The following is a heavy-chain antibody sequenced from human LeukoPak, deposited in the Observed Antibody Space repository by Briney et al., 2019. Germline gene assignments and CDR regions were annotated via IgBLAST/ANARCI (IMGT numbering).Heavy chain of an antibody. J-gene: IGHJ5*02. Sequence: PSETLSLTCTVSGGSISSSSYYWGWIRQPPGEGLEWIGSIYYSGSTYYNPSLKSRVTISVDTSKNQFSLKLSSVTAADTAVYYCARDPSGYSSGEDGEFDPWGQGTLVTVSS. CDR1: GGSISSSSYY. V-gene: IGHV4-39*07. CDR2: IYYSGST. CDR3: ARDPSGYSSGEDGEFDP. D-gene: IGHD6-19*01.